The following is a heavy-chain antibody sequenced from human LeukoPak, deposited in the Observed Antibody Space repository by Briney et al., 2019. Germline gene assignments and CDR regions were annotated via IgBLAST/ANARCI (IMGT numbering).Heavy chain of an antibody. CDR3: ARSVKDDFWSGSDY. CDR2: INPNSGGT. V-gene: IGHV1-2*02. J-gene: IGHJ4*02. D-gene: IGHD3-3*01. Sequence: ASVKVSCKASGYTFTGYYMHWVRQAPGQGLEWMGWINPNSGGTNYAQKFQGRVTMTRDTSISTAYMELSRLRSEDTAVYYCARSVKDDFWSGSDYWGQGTLVTVSS. CDR1: GYTFTGYY.